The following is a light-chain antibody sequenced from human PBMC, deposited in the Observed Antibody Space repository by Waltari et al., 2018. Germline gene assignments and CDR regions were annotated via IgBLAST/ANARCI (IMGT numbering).Light chain of an antibody. CDR2: DVT. V-gene: IGLV2-11*01. Sequence: QSALTQPRSVSGSPGQSVTISCTGTSSDVGNYDSVSWYQQHPGTAPKLMIYDVTKLPSGVPDRCSGSKAGNTASLTISGLQAEDEADYYCYSYAGSYTWVFGGGTKLTVL. CDR3: YSYAGSYTWV. CDR1: SSDVGNYDS. J-gene: IGLJ3*02.